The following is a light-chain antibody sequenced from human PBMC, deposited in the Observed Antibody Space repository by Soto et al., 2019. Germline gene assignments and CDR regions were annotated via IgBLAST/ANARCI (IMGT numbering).Light chain of an antibody. CDR2: QAS. Sequence: DIHMTQSPSTLSASVGDRVTITCRASQSTNKWLAWYQQKPGKAPKILIYQASNLESGVPSRFSGSVSGTEFTLTISSLQPDDFATYYCKQYNTYPWTFGQGTKVEIK. CDR3: KQYNTYPWT. J-gene: IGKJ1*01. CDR1: QSTNKW. V-gene: IGKV1-5*03.